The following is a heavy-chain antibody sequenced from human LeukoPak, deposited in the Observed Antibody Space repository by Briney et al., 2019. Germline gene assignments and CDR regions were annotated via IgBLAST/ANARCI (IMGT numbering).Heavy chain of an antibody. CDR3: ARVVPAATEPWFDP. CDR2: ISGSGGST. CDR1: GFTFSSYA. V-gene: IGHV3-23*01. Sequence: PGGSLRLSCAASGFTFSSYAMSWVRQAPGKGLEWVSAISGSGGSTYYADSVKGRFTISRDNAKNSLYLQMNSLRAEDTAVYYCARVVPAATEPWFDPWGQGTLVTVSS. J-gene: IGHJ5*02. D-gene: IGHD2-2*01.